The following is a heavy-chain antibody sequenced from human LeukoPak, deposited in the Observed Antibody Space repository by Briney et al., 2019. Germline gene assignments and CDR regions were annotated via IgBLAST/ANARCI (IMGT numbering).Heavy chain of an antibody. D-gene: IGHD3-10*01. J-gene: IGHJ4*02. Sequence: SETLSLTCAVSGGSISSSNWWSWVRQPPGKGLEWIGEIYHSGSTYYNPSLKSRVTISVDKSKNQFSLKLSSVTAADTAVYYCARRALDGSGSYYNLPALGFDYWGQGTLVTVSS. V-gene: IGHV4-4*02. CDR1: GGSISSSNW. CDR3: ARRALDGSGSYYNLPALGFDY. CDR2: IYHSGST.